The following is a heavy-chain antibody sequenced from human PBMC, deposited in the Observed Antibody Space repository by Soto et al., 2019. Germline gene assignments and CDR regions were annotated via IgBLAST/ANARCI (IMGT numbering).Heavy chain of an antibody. CDR2: IYYSGST. D-gene: IGHD3-3*01. CDR1: RLSIISYY. J-gene: IGHJ6*02. V-gene: IGHV4-59*07. CDR3: ARAQNYDFWSGYYYYYGMDV. Sequence: SDNLSLTCTVSRLSIISYYWSWIRQPPGKGLEWIGYIYYSGSTNYNPSLKSRVTISVDTSKNQFSLKLSSVTAADTAVYYCARAQNYDFWSGYYYYYGMDVWGQGTTVT.